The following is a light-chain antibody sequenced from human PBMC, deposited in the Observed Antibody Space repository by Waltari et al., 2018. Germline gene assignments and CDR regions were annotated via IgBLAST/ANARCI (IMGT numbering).Light chain of an antibody. CDR3: QQYDNLPIT. J-gene: IGKJ5*01. CDR1: QDINNF. V-gene: IGKV1-33*01. CDR2: DAS. Sequence: DIQMTQSPSSLSASVGDRVTITCRASQDINNFLNWYQQKPGKAPKLLIYDASNLETGVPSRFSGGGFGRNFTFTITSLQPEDFATYYCQQYDNLPITFGQGTRLEIK.